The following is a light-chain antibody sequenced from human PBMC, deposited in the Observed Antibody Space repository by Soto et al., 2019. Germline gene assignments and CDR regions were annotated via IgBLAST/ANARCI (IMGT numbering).Light chain of an antibody. CDR2: TNN. CDR1: SSNIETNY. CDR3: AATDDSLGVPV. Sequence: QSVLTQPPSASGTPGQRVTISCSGSSSNIETNYVYWYQHLPGAAPKLLIFTNNQRPSGVPDRFSASKSGTSASLAISGLRSEDEGDYYCAATDDSLGVPVFGGGTKLTVL. V-gene: IGLV1-47*02. J-gene: IGLJ2*01.